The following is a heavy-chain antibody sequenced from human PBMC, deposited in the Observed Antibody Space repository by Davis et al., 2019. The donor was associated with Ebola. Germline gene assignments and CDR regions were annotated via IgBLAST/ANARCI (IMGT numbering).Heavy chain of an antibody. CDR1: GGSISSYY. Sequence: SETLSLTCTVSGGSISSYYWSWIRQPPGKGLEWSGYIYYSGSTNYNPSLKSRVTISVDTSKNQFSLKLSSVTAADTAVYYCATDIVGGYFDYWGQGTLVTVSS. D-gene: IGHD1-26*01. V-gene: IGHV4-59*01. CDR2: IYYSGST. J-gene: IGHJ4*02. CDR3: ATDIVGGYFDY.